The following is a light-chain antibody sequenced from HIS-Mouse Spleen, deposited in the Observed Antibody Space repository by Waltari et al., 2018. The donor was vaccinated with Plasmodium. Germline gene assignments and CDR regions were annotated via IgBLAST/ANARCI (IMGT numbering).Light chain of an antibody. CDR3: CSYAGSSTWV. CDR2: EGS. J-gene: IGLJ3*02. Sequence: QSSLTQPPSASGSPGQPITISCTGTTSDVGSYNLFSWYQQHPGKAPKLMIYEGSKRPSGVPNRFSGSKSGNTASLTISGLQAEDEADYYCCSYAGSSTWVFGGRTKLTVL. CDR1: TSDVGSYNL. V-gene: IGLV2-23*01.